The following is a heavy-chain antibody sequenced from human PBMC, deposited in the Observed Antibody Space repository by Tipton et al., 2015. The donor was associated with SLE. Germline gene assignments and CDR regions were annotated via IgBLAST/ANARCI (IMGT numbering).Heavy chain of an antibody. CDR1: GFSFTSHW. CDR3: AKSSGGYDSSGYLDY. Sequence: SLRLSCAASGFSFTSHWMHWVRQAPGKGLVWVSRINPDESTTNYADSVKGRFPISRDNAKNTLYLQMNSLRAADTAVYYCAKSSGGYDSSGYLDYWGQGTLVTVSS. J-gene: IGHJ4*02. V-gene: IGHV3-74*01. CDR2: INPDESTT. D-gene: IGHD3-22*01.